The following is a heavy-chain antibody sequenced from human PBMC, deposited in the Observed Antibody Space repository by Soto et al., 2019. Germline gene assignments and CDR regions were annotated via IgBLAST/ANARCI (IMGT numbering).Heavy chain of an antibody. J-gene: IGHJ4*02. CDR2: IDNEGTGT. CDR1: GVSFSSYG. D-gene: IGHD2-15*01. CDR3: TRLGGGHYFDS. V-gene: IGHV3-74*01. Sequence: VLSLRLPWAASGVSFSSYGRHWVRQAPEKGLEWVSRIDNEGTGTSYADSVRGRFTFSRDNAKNTLYLQMSSLRPEDTAVYYCTRLGGGHYFDSWGRGTLVTVSS.